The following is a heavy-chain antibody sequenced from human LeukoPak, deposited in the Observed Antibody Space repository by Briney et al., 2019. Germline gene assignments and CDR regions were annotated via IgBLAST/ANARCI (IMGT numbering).Heavy chain of an antibody. J-gene: IGHJ5*02. CDR1: GYRFSSYW. CDR2: IYPRDSDI. V-gene: IGHV5-51*01. Sequence: GESLKISCKDSGYRFSSYWIAWVRQMPGKGLEYIGIIYPRDSDIRYSPSFQGLVTISADKSISTAYLQWSSLKASDTAMYYCARQEYCSGGSCYTWFDPWGQGTLVTVSS. CDR3: ARQEYCSGGSCYTWFDP. D-gene: IGHD2-15*01.